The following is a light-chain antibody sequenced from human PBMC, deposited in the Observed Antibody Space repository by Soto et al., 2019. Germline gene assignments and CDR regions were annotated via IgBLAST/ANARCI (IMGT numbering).Light chain of an antibody. CDR3: TSYTSSSTLRYV. J-gene: IGLJ1*01. CDR1: SSDVGLYNY. CDR2: DGT. Sequence: QSALAQPASVSGSPGQSVTISCTGSSSDVGLYNYVSWFQHHPGKAPKLMIYDGTNRPSGVSNRFSGSKSGNTASLTISGLQAEDEADYYCTSYTSSSTLRYVFGTGTKVTVL. V-gene: IGLV2-14*03.